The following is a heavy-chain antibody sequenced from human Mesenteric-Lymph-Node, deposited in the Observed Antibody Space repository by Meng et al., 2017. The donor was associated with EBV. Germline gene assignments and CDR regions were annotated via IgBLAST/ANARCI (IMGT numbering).Heavy chain of an antibody. V-gene: IGHV4-34*01. D-gene: IGHD3-3*02. CDR1: GGSFSGYH. Sequence: QVKLQQWGAGLLELSEILSLTWEAAGGSFSGYHWSWIRQPPGKGLEYIGEISQSGDTTYNPSLKSRVTISVDRSRNQFSLKMASVTAADTAVYYCARGAIFGIVITYFDYWSQGTLVTVSS. J-gene: IGHJ4*02. CDR2: ISQSGDT. CDR3: ARGAIFGIVITYFDY.